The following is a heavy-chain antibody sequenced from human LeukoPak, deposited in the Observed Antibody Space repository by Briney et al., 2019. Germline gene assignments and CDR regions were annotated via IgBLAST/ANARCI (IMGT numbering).Heavy chain of an antibody. J-gene: IGHJ6*03. CDR3: AKAGYINYYAYYHMDV. CDR1: GFTFSSYA. Sequence: GGSPRLSCAASGFTFSSYAMSWVRQAPGKGLEWVSSISGSGGSTYYADSVKGRFTVSRDNSKSTLYLQMNSLRAGDTALYYCAKAGYINYYAYYHMDVWGKGTTVTVSS. CDR2: ISGSGGST. D-gene: IGHD3-9*01. V-gene: IGHV3-23*01.